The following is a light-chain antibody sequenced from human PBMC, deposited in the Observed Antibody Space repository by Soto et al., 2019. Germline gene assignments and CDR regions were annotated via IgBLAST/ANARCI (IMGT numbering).Light chain of an antibody. Sequence: DIPMTQSPSSLSASVGDRVTLTFQASQDISNYLNWYQQKPGKAPKLLIYDASNLETGVPSRFSGSGSGTEFTLTISSLQPDDFATYYCQHYNSYSEAFGQGTKVDI. CDR1: QDISNY. CDR2: DAS. V-gene: IGKV1-33*01. CDR3: QHYNSYSEA. J-gene: IGKJ1*01.